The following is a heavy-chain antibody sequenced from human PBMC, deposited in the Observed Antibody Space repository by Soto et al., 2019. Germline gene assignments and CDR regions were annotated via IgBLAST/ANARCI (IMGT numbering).Heavy chain of an antibody. CDR1: GFTLRDYF. Sequence: SLRLSCAASGFTLRDYFITRIRPAPGKGLEWIAYISGSGSTIFYTDSVKGRFTISRDNAKNSLYLQMNSLRAEDTAVYYCARAPLGSGNWFDPWGQGTLVTVSS. CDR2: ISGSGSTI. J-gene: IGHJ5*02. V-gene: IGHV3-11*01. D-gene: IGHD3-10*01. CDR3: ARAPLGSGNWFDP.